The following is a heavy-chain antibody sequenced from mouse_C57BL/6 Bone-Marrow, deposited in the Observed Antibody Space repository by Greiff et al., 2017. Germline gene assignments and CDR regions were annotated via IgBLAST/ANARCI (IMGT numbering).Heavy chain of an antibody. CDR3: ARSGTAQAAWFAY. V-gene: IGHV1-64*01. Sequence: VQLQQPGAELVKPGASVQLSCKASGYTFPSYWMHWVKQRPGQGLEWIGMIHPNSGSTNYNEKFKSKATLTVDKSSSTAYIQLSSLTSEDSAVYYCARSGTAQAAWFAYWGQGTLGTVSA. D-gene: IGHD3-2*02. CDR1: GYTFPSYW. CDR2: IHPNSGST. J-gene: IGHJ3*01.